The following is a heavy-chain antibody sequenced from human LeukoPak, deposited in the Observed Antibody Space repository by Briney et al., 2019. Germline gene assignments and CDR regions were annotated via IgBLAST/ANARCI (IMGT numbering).Heavy chain of an antibody. J-gene: IGHJ4*02. V-gene: IGHV1-46*01. D-gene: IGHD3-9*01. CDR1: GYTFTIYY. CDR3: ARGYDILTGYSSFDY. Sequence: ASVKVSCKASGYTFTIYYMHWVRQAPGQGLEWMGIINPSGGSTSYAQKFQGRVTMTRDTSTSTVYMELSSLRSEDTAVYYCARGYDILTGYSSFDYWGQGTLVTVSS. CDR2: INPSGGST.